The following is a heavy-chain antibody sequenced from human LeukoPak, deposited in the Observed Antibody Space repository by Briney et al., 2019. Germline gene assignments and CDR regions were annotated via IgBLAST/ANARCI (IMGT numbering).Heavy chain of an antibody. CDR2: IYYSGST. J-gene: IGHJ6*03. Sequence: SETLSLTCTVSGGSISSSRDYWAWIRQPPGKGLEWIANIYYSGSTYYSPSLKSRVTISVDTSKNQFFLKLSSVTAADTAVYYCARVLGSGRYMDVWGKGTTVTISS. V-gene: IGHV4-39*01. CDR3: ARVLGSGRYMDV. D-gene: IGHD3-10*01. CDR1: GGSISSSRDY.